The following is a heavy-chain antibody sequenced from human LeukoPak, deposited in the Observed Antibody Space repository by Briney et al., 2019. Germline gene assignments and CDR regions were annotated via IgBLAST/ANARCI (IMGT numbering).Heavy chain of an antibody. Sequence: ASVKVSCKASGYTFTSYYMNWVRQAPGQGLEWMGWMNPNSGNTGYAQKFQGRVTMTRNTSISTAYMELSSLRSEDTAVHYCARVPRRGDRFDPWGQGTLVTVSS. J-gene: IGHJ5*02. V-gene: IGHV1-8*02. CDR2: MNPNSGNT. D-gene: IGHD3-10*01. CDR3: ARVPRRGDRFDP. CDR1: GYTFTSYY.